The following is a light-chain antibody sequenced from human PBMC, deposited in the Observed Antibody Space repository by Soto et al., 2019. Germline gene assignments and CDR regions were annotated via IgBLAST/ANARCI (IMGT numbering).Light chain of an antibody. J-gene: IGLJ1*01. CDR3: ASWDDSLNGYV. Sequence: QPVLTQPPSASGTPGQGLVISCSGSSSNIGSNTVNWYQHLPGTAPKLLICTFNQRPSGVPDRFFGSKSGTSASLAISGLQSEDEADYYCASWDDSLNGYVFGTGTKLTVL. CDR2: TFN. CDR1: SSNIGSNT. V-gene: IGLV1-44*01.